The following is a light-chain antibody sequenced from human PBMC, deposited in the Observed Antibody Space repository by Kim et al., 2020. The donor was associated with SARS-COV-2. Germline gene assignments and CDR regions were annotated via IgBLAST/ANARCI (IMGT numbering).Light chain of an antibody. CDR2: DAS. V-gene: IGKV3-11*01. J-gene: IGKJ4*01. CDR1: QSVSSY. Sequence: TLSLAPGERATRSCRASQSVSSYLAWYQQKPGQAPRLLIYDASNRATGIPARFSGSGSGTDFTLTISSLEPEDFAVYYCQQRSGTFGGGTKVDIK. CDR3: QQRSGT.